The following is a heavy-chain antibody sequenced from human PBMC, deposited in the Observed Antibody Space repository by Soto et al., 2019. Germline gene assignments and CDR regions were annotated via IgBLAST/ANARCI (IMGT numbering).Heavy chain of an antibody. CDR3: AKTPIRSGSYYFDF. CDR1: GFTFSNYA. J-gene: IGHJ4*02. V-gene: IGHV3-23*01. CDR2: ISNTGNSS. Sequence: PGGSLRLSCAASGFTFSNYAMSWVRQAPGKGLEWVSAISNTGNSSYYADPVKGRFTISRDISKNTLYLQMSSLRAEDTAVYYCAKTPIRSGSYYFDFWGRGTLVTVSS. D-gene: IGHD3-10*01.